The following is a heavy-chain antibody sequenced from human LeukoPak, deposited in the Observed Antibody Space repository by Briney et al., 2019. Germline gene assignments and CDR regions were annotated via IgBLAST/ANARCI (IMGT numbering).Heavy chain of an antibody. Sequence: PSETLSLTCTVSGGSISSSSYYWGWIRQPPGKGLEWIGEINHSGSTNYNPSLKSRVTISVDTSKNQFSLKLSSVTAADTAVYYCARVRPAWYNWNVGYFDYWGQGTLVTVSS. CDR2: INHSGST. J-gene: IGHJ4*02. CDR3: ARVRPAWYNWNVGYFDY. D-gene: IGHD1-1*01. V-gene: IGHV4-39*07. CDR1: GGSISSSSYY.